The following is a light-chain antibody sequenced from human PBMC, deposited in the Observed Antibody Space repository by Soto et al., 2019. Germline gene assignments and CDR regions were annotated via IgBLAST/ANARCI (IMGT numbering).Light chain of an antibody. J-gene: IGLJ1*01. CDR3: QSYDSSLSGYV. V-gene: IGLV1-40*01. Sequence: QSVLTQPPSVSGAPGQRVTISCTGSSSNFGAGYDVHWYQQLPGTAPKLLIYGNSNRPSGVPDRFSGSKSGTSAPLAITGLQAEEEADYYCQSYDSSLSGYVFGTGTKVTVL. CDR2: GNS. CDR1: SSNFGAGYD.